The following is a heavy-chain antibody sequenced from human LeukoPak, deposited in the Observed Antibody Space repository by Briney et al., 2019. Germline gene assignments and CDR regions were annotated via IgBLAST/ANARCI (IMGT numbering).Heavy chain of an antibody. CDR2: ISYDGSNK. Sequence: PGGSLRLSCAASGFTFRSYGIHWVRQAPRKGLEWVAGISYDGSNKYYADSVKGRFTISRDNSKNTLYLQMNSLRAEDTAVYYCARGWRSSGYPDYFDYWGQGTLVTVSS. V-gene: IGHV3-30*03. CDR3: ARGWRSSGYPDYFDY. CDR1: GFTFRSYG. D-gene: IGHD6-19*01. J-gene: IGHJ4*02.